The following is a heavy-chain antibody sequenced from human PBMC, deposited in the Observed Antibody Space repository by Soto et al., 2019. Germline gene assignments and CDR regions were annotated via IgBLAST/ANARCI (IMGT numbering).Heavy chain of an antibody. D-gene: IGHD5-18*01. CDR3: KYSYGSLLAY. CDR1: GGTFSSYT. V-gene: IGHV1-69*02. Sequence: GASVKVSCKASGGTFSSYTICWVRQAPGQGLEWMGRIIPILGIANYAQKFQGRVTITADKSTSTAYMGLSSLRSEDTAVYYCKYSYGSLLAYWGQGTLVTVSS. J-gene: IGHJ4*02. CDR2: IIPILGIA.